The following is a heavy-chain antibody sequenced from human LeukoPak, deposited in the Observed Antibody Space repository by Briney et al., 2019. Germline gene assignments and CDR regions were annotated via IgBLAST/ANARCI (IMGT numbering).Heavy chain of an antibody. J-gene: IGHJ4*02. CDR3: AKDVIQRYPGYFDY. CDR1: GFTFSSYA. V-gene: IGHV3-23*01. CDR2: ISGSGGST. Sequence: GGSLRLSCAASGFTFSSYAMSWVRQTPGKGLQWVSAISGSGGSTYYADSVKGRFTISRDNSKNTLYLQMNSLRAEDTAVYYCAKDVIQRYPGYFDYWGQGTLVTVSS. D-gene: IGHD3-10*01.